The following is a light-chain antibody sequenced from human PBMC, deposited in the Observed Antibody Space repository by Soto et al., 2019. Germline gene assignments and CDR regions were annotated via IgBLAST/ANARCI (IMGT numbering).Light chain of an antibody. J-gene: IGKJ3*01. Sequence: DIQMTQSPSSLSASIGDRVIITCRTSQSVSTVLNWYRHKPGAAPRLLIYTASTFNGGVPSRFSGSGSGTEFTLTISSLQPEDFATYSCQESYSSPFTIGPGTRVDVK. CDR3: QESYSSPFT. CDR2: TAS. CDR1: QSVSTV. V-gene: IGKV1-39*01.